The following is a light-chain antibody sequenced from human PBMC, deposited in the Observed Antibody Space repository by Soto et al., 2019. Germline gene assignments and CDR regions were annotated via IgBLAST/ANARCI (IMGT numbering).Light chain of an antibody. V-gene: IGKV3-15*01. CDR2: GAS. CDR1: QSVGSN. Sequence: EIVMTQSPATLSVSPGERATLSCRASQSVGSNLAWYQQKPGQAPRLLIYGASTRATGIPARFSGSGSGTEFTLTISSLQSEDFAVYYCQQYNNWPRALTFGGGTKVEIK. CDR3: QQYNNWPRALT. J-gene: IGKJ4*01.